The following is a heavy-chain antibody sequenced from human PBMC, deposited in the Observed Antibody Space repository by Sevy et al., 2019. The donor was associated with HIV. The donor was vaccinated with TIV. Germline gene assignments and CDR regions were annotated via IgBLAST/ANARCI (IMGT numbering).Heavy chain of an antibody. CDR3: ARVGSGWYREDYYYYTDV. CDR1: GGTFSNYA. V-gene: IGHV1-69*06. Sequence: ASVKVSCKDSGGTFSNYAISWVRQAPGQGLEWMGGIIPIFGTANYAQKFQGRVTITADKSTSTAYMELSSLRSEDTAVYYCARVGSGWYREDYYYYTDVWGKGTTVTVSS. D-gene: IGHD6-19*01. J-gene: IGHJ6*03. CDR2: IIPIFGTA.